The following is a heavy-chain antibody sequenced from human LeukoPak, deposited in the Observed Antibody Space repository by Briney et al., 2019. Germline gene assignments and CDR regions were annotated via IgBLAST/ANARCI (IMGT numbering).Heavy chain of an antibody. V-gene: IGHV3-7*01. CDR1: GFTFSSYW. CDR3: ARDRIWVYYYMDV. Sequence: GGSLRLSCAASGFTFSSYWMSWVRQAPGKGLEWVANIKQDGSEKYYVDSVKGRFTISRDNAKNSLYLQMNSLRAEDTAVYYCARDRIWVYYYMDVWGKGTTVTVSS. D-gene: IGHD3-16*01. CDR2: IKQDGSEK. J-gene: IGHJ6*03.